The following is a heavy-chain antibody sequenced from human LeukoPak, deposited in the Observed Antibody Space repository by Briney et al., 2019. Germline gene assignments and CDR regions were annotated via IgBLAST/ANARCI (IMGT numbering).Heavy chain of an antibody. CDR2: ISDSSSTI. J-gene: IGHJ4*02. CDR3: ARWGATGYGDY. Sequence: GGSLRLSCAASGFTFSSYGMNWVRQAPGKELEWVSYISDSSSTIYYADSVKGRLTISRDNAKNSLYLQMNSLRAEDTAVYYCARWGATGYGDYWGQGTLVTVSS. CDR1: GFTFSSYG. D-gene: IGHD3-9*01. V-gene: IGHV3-48*03.